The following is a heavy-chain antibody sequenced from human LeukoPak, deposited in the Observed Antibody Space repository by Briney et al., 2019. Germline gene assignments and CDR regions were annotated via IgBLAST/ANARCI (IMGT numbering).Heavy chain of an antibody. CDR2: ISYDGNNK. Sequence: PGGSLRLSCAASGFTFSSYAMHWVRQAPGKGLEWMSVISYDGNNKDYADSVKGRFTVSRDNSKNTLYLQMNNLRPEDTAVYYCARVDDFDAPFVTPIEYWGQGTLVTVSS. CDR1: GFTFSSYA. J-gene: IGHJ4*02. D-gene: IGHD4-23*01. V-gene: IGHV3-30-3*01. CDR3: ARVDDFDAPFVTPIEY.